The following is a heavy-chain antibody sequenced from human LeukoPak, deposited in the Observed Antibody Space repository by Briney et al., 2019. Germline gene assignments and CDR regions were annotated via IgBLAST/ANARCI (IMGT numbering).Heavy chain of an antibody. CDR2: IYPCGST. J-gene: IGHJ4*02. V-gene: IGHV4-4*07. CDR1: GGSISSYY. D-gene: IGHD3-22*01. CDR3: ARDYYDSSGYYSDY. Sequence: SETLSLTCTVSGGSISSYYWSWIRQPAGRGREWIGRIYPCGSTNYNPSLKSRVTISVDTSKNQFSLRLSSVTAADTAVYYCARDYYDSSGYYSDYWGQGTLVTVSS.